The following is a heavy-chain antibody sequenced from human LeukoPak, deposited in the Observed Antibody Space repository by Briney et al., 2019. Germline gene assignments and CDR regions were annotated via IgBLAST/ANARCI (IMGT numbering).Heavy chain of an antibody. D-gene: IGHD2-2*01. J-gene: IGHJ6*03. CDR2: IIPIFGTA. CDR3: ARAPAPYCSSTSCLLYSYYYYYMDV. Sequence: ASVKVSCKASGGTFSSYAISWVRQAPGQGLEWMGGIIPIFGTANYAQKFQGRVTITTDESTSTAYMELSSLRSEDTAVYYCARAPAPYCSSTSCLLYSYYYYYMDVWGKGTTVTVSS. CDR1: GGTFSSYA. V-gene: IGHV1-69*05.